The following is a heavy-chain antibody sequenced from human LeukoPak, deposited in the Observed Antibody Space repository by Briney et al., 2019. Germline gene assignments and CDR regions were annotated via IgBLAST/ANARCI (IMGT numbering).Heavy chain of an antibody. D-gene: IGHD6-13*01. Sequence: SETLSLTCAVHGGSFSGYYWSWIRQPPGEGLEWIGEIKHSGSTNYNPSLKSRVAISVDTSKSQCSLKLSSVTAEDTAVYYCARAPGYSSSWYPPFDYWGQGTLVSVSS. CDR3: ARAPGYSSSWYPPFDY. CDR1: GGSFSGYY. J-gene: IGHJ4*02. CDR2: IKHSGST. V-gene: IGHV4-34*01.